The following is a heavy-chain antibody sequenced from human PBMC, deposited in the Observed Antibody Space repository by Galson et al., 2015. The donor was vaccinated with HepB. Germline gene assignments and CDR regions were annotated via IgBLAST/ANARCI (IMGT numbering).Heavy chain of an antibody. CDR2: IIPIFGTA. D-gene: IGHD1-20*01. CDR3: ARGLTGTTTDAFDI. CDR1: GGTFSSYA. J-gene: IGHJ3*02. V-gene: IGHV1-69*13. Sequence: SVKVSCKASGGTFSSYAISWVRQAPGQGLEWMGGIIPIFGTANYAQKFQGRVTITADESTSTAYMELSSLRSEDTAVYYCARGLTGTTTDAFDIWGQGTMVTVSS.